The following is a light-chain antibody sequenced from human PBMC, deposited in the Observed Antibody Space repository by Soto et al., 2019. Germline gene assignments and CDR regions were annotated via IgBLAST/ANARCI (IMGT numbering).Light chain of an antibody. Sequence: QSALTQPASVSGSPGQSITISCTGTSSDVGGYNYVSWYQQHPGKAPKLMIYDVSNRPSGVSNRFSGSKSGNTASLTISVLQAEDEADYYCSSYTRSSFYVFGTGTKVTVL. J-gene: IGLJ1*01. CDR1: SSDVGGYNY. CDR2: DVS. CDR3: SSYTRSSFYV. V-gene: IGLV2-14*01.